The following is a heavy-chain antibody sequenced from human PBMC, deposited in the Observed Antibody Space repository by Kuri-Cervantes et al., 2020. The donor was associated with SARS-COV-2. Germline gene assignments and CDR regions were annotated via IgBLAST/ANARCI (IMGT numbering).Heavy chain of an antibody. CDR1: GFTFSSYS. D-gene: IGHD1-7*01. CDR3: AKEKAGTTIYIFSYYYGMDV. V-gene: IGHV3-7*03. J-gene: IGHJ6*02. Sequence: GGSLRLSCAASGFTFSSYSMNWVRQAPGKGLEWVANIKQDGSEKYYVDSVKGRFTISRDNAKNSLYLQMNSLRAEDTAVYYCAKEKAGTTIYIFSYYYGMDVWGQGTTVTVSS. CDR2: IKQDGSEK.